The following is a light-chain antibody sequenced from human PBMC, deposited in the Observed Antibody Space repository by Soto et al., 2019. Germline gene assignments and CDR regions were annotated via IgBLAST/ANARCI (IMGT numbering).Light chain of an antibody. J-gene: IGKJ5*01. CDR2: DAS. Sequence: EFVTTQCPWTLALSPGDRATLACRVNQTVRNTYLAWYQQKPGQAPRLLIYDASSRATGIPDRFSGGGSGTDFTLTISSLEPEDFAVYYCHQRSNWPITFGQG. CDR3: HQRSNWPIT. CDR1: QTVRNTY. V-gene: IGKV3D-20*02.